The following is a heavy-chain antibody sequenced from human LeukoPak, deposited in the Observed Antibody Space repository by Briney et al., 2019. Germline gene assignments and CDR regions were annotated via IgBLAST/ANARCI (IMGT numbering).Heavy chain of an antibody. CDR3: ARSARILTGYYYYYYMDV. CDR2: QNPNSGNT. D-gene: IGHD3-9*01. J-gene: IGHJ6*03. V-gene: IGHV1-8*01. Sequence: GASVKVSCKASGYTFTSYDINWVRQATGQGREWMGWQNPNSGNTGYAQNFQGRVTMSRNTSISTAYMELSSLRSEDTAVYYCARSARILTGYYYYYYMDVWGKGTTVTISS. CDR1: GYTFTSYD.